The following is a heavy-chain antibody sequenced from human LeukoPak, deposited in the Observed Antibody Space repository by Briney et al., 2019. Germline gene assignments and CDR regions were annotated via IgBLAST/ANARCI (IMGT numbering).Heavy chain of an antibody. V-gene: IGHV1-18*01. CDR3: ARDLSVVVVAASRGDYYMDV. J-gene: IGHJ6*03. Sequence: ASVKVSCKASGYTFTSYGISWVRQAPGQGLEWMGWISAYNGNTNYAQKLQGRVTMTTDTSTSTAYMELRSLRSDDTAVYYCARDLSVVVVAASRGDYYMDVWGKGTTVTVSS. CDR2: ISAYNGNT. CDR1: GYTFTSYG. D-gene: IGHD2-15*01.